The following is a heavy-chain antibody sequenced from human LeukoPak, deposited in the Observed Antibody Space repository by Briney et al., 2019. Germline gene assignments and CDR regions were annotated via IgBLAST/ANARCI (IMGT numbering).Heavy chain of an antibody. J-gene: IGHJ4*02. V-gene: IGHV4-39*07. CDR1: GGSISSGDYY. CDR2: ISYSENT. CDR3: ARARGYSYGYYFDS. D-gene: IGHD5-18*01. Sequence: SETLSLTCTVSGGSISSGDYYWSWIRQPPGKGLEWIGSISYSENTQYNPSLKSRVAISVDTSKKQFSLKLSSVTAADTAVYYCARARGYSYGYYFDSWGQGTLVTVSS.